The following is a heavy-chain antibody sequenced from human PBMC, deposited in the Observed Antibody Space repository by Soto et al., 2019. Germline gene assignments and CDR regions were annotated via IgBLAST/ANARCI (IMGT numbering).Heavy chain of an antibody. CDR3: AREGLWFGELPYYYGMDV. CDR1: GGSISSYY. V-gene: IGHV4-59*01. CDR2: IYYSGST. Sequence: ETLSLTCAVSGGSISSYYWSWIRQPPGKGLEWIGYIYYSGSTNYNPSLKSRVTISVDTSKNQFSLKLSSVTAADTAVYYCAREGLWFGELPYYYGMDVWGQGTTVTVSS. J-gene: IGHJ6*02. D-gene: IGHD3-10*01.